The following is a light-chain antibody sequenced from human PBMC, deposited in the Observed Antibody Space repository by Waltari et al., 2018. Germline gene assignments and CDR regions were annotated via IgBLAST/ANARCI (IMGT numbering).Light chain of an antibody. CDR3: QHYVSLPVT. V-gene: IGKV3-20*01. CDR1: QVLSIY. Sequence: EIVLTTSPGTLSLSPGDRATLSCRASQVLSIYFAGYQQNPGRAPRLLIYHASSRATGVPDRFSGSGSGTDFSLTISRLEPEDFAVYYCQHYVSLPVTFGQGTKVEIK. CDR2: HAS. J-gene: IGKJ1*01.